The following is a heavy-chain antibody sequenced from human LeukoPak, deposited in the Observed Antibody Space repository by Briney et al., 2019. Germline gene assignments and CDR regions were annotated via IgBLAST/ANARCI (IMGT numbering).Heavy chain of an antibody. V-gene: IGHV1-8*01. CDR1: GYTFTSYD. CDR3: ARTVTAIHGDWFDP. CDR2: MNPNSGNT. Sequence: GASVTVSCKASGYTFTSYDINWVRQATGQGLEWMGWMNPNSGNTGYAQKFQGRVTMTRNTSISTAYMELSSLRSEDTAVYYCARTVTAIHGDWFDPWGQGTLVTVSS. J-gene: IGHJ5*02. D-gene: IGHD2-21*02.